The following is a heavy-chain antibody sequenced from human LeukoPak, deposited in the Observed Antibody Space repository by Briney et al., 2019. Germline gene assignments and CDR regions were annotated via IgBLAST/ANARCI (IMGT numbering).Heavy chain of an antibody. CDR2: IYHSGST. CDR1: GGSISSSNW. Sequence: KASGTLSLTCAVSGGSISSSNWWSWVRQPPGKGLEWIGEIYHSGSTNYNPSLKSRVTISVDKSKNQFSLKLSSVTAADTAVYYCARVIIYYYGSGSYRNFDYWGQGTLVTVSS. V-gene: IGHV4-4*02. J-gene: IGHJ4*02. CDR3: ARVIIYYYGSGSYRNFDY. D-gene: IGHD3-10*01.